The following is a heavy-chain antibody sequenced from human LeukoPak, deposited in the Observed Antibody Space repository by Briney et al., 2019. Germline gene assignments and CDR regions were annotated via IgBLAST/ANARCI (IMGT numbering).Heavy chain of an antibody. Sequence: GASVKVSCKASGYTFTSYGISWVRQAPGQGLEWMGWISAYNGNTNYAQKLQGRVTMTTDTSTSTAYMELRSLRSDDTAVYYCAREWYCSGGSCYSIDYWGQGTLVTVSS. CDR2: ISAYNGNT. J-gene: IGHJ4*02. D-gene: IGHD2-15*01. V-gene: IGHV1-18*01. CDR1: GYTFTSYG. CDR3: AREWYCSGGSCYSIDY.